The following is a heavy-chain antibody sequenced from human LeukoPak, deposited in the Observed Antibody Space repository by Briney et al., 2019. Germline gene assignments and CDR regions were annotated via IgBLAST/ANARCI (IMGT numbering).Heavy chain of an antibody. D-gene: IGHD4-11*01. Sequence: SETLSLTCTVSGGSISSYYWSWIRQPPGKGLEWIGYVDHTGSTKFNPSLNGRVSKSRDTSNSFFSLRLRSVTAADTAVYFCARGRVSSSTWYSTYYYFFYMDFWGKGTTVTVSS. J-gene: IGHJ6*03. V-gene: IGHV4-59*01. CDR3: ARGRVSSSTWYSTYYYFFYMDF. CDR2: VDHTGST. CDR1: GGSISSYY.